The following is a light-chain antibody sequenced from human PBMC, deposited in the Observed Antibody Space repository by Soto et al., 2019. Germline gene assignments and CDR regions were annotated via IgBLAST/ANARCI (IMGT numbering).Light chain of an antibody. J-gene: IGKJ4*01. CDR1: QSVSSN. CDR2: DAS. CDR3: QQRSNWPPA. V-gene: IGKV3-11*01. Sequence: EIVMTQSPATLSVSPGERSTVSCRASQSVSSNLAWYQQKPGQAPRLLIYDASNRATGIPARFSGSGSGTDLTLTISSLEPEDFAVYYCQQRSNWPPAFGGGTKVDIK.